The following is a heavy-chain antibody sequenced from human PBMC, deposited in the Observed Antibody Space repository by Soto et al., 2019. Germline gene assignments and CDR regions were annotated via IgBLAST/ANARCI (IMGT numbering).Heavy chain of an antibody. J-gene: IGHJ6*02. V-gene: IGHV3-48*02. D-gene: IGHD3-16*01. Sequence: EVQLVESGGGLVQPGGSLRLSCAASGFTFSLYSMSWVRQAPGKGLEWVSYISRSSTGIHYADSVKGRFTISRDDATDSMHLQMNSLRDGDTAVYYCAGAVTWGLDVWGQGTTVSISS. CDR2: ISRSSTGI. CDR1: GFTFSLYS. CDR3: AGAVTWGLDV.